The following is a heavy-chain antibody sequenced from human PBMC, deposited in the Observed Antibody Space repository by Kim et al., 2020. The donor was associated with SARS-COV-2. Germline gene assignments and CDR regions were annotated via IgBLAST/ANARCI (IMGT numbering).Heavy chain of an antibody. Sequence: GGSLRLSCAASGFTVSSNYMSWVCQAPGKGLEWVSVIYSGGSTYYADSVKGRFTISRDNSKNTLYLQMNSLRAEDTAVYYCAREDIVVVPAAMGLEHYYYYGMDVWGQGTTVTVSS. V-gene: IGHV3-53*01. D-gene: IGHD2-2*01. CDR2: IYSGGST. CDR1: GFTVSSNY. CDR3: AREDIVVVPAAMGLEHYYYYGMDV. J-gene: IGHJ6*02.